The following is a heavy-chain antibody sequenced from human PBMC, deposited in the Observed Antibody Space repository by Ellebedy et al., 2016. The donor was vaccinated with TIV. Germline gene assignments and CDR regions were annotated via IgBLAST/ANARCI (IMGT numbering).Heavy chain of an antibody. CDR3: ARDDGGYSYGTVDY. Sequence: AASVKVSCKASGYTFPSYGISWVRQAPGQGLAWMGYIHPKSGGTKYAQSFQGRVTMTRDTSRSTAYMEMSRLTSDDTAGYYCARDDGGYSYGTVDYWGKGTLVTVSS. CDR2: IHPKSGGT. V-gene: IGHV1-2*02. J-gene: IGHJ4*02. CDR1: GYTFPSYG. D-gene: IGHD5-18*01.